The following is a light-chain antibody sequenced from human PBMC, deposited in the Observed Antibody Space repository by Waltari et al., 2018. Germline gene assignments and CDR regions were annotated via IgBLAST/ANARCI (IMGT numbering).Light chain of an antibody. CDR1: RSKTGNIY. V-gene: IGLV1-47*01. CDR3: AAWDDSLSVWV. CDR2: RIY. J-gene: IGLJ3*02. Sequence: QSVLPQPPPSSGTPGQSVTIACSGARSKTGNIYLFWYNQFPGTAPKLLICRIYQRPSGAPDRFSGSTSGTSASLAISGLRSEDEADYYCAAWDDSLSVWVFGGGTKLTVL.